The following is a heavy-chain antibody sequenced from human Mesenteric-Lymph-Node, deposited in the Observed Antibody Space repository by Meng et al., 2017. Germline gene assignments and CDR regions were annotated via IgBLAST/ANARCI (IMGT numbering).Heavy chain of an antibody. Sequence: QVQLVEAGGGFVQLWGALRFCLAASGFSVSDNHMSWIRQAPGKGLELIAYISKSGTSIYYADSVKGRFTISRDNAKESLYLQMNSLRAEDTAVYYCARDGRHRRFDAWGQGTLVTVSS. V-gene: IGHV3-11*01. CDR3: ARDGRHRRFDA. J-gene: IGHJ5*02. CDR1: GFSVSDNH. CDR2: ISKSGTSI.